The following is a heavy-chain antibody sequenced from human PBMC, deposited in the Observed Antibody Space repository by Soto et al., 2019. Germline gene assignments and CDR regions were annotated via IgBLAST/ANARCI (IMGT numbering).Heavy chain of an antibody. V-gene: IGHV3-20*04. J-gene: IGHJ4*02. CDR2: ITWNSGKI. CDR1: GFTFRSYA. Sequence: GGSLRLSCAASGFTFRSYAMNWVRQAPGEGLEWASGITWNSGKIEYADSVKGRFTISRDNAKTSLFLQMNSLRAEDTAVFYCAKDQNWGKPFDYWGQGTLVTVSS. D-gene: IGHD7-27*01. CDR3: AKDQNWGKPFDY.